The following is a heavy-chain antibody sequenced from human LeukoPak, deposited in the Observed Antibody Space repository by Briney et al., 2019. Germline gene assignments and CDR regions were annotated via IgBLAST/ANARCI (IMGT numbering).Heavy chain of an antibody. J-gene: IGHJ4*02. CDR3: ARAYYYYDSSGYYRLYYFDY. Sequence: SETLSLTCTVSGDSITSYFWSWIRQPPGKGLEWVGYIFYSGITNYNPSLKSRVTISVDTSKNQFSLKLSSVTAADTAVYYCARAYYYYDSSGYYRLYYFDYWGQGTLVTVSS. D-gene: IGHD3-22*01. CDR1: GDSITSYF. V-gene: IGHV4-59*08. CDR2: IFYSGIT.